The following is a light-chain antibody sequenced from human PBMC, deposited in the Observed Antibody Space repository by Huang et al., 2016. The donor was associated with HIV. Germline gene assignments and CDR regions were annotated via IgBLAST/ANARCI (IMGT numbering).Light chain of an antibody. V-gene: IGKV2-28*01. Sequence: DIILTQSPLSLSVTPGEPASISCRSSQSLLHSYGYNLLQWYVKKPGQSPELRISLGSDRASVVPDRFTGSGSGTYFTLEISNVEAEDVVIYYCMQTLQTPYTFGPGTKVDF. CDR1: QSLLHSYGYNL. CDR2: LGS. CDR3: MQTLQTPYT. J-gene: IGKJ3*01.